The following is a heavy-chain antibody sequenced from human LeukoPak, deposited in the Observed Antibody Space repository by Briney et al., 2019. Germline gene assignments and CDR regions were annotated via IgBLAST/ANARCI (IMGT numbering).Heavy chain of an antibody. V-gene: IGHV3-30*04. J-gene: IGHJ4*02. CDR3: AREGLRYSDWRQVSYFDY. Sequence: GGSLRLSCAASGVTFSSYAMHWVRQAPGKGLEWVAVISYDGSNKYYADSVKGRFTISRDNSKNTLYLQMNSLRAEDTAVYYCAREGLRYSDWRQVSYFDYWGQGTLVTVSS. CDR2: ISYDGSNK. CDR1: GVTFSSYA. D-gene: IGHD3-9*01.